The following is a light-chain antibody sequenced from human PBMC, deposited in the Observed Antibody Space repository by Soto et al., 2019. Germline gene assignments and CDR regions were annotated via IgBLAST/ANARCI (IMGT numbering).Light chain of an antibody. CDR1: TSDVGGYNY. CDR3: SSDAGSSNV. J-gene: IGLJ1*01. CDR2: EVN. Sequence: QSALTQPPSASGSPGQSVAISCTGTTSDVGGYNYVSWYQQHPGKAPKLMIYEVNKRPSGVPDRFSGSKSGNTASLTVSGIQAEDEADYYCSSDAGSSNVFGTGTQLTVL. V-gene: IGLV2-8*01.